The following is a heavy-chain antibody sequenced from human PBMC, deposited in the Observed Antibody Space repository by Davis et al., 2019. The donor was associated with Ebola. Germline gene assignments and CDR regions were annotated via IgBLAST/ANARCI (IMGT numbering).Heavy chain of an antibody. Sequence: SETLSLTCAVYGGSFSGYYWSWIRQPPGKGLEWIGEINHSGRTNYNPSSKSRVTISVDTSKNQFSLKLSSVTAADTAVYYCAVRSIAARPLDYWGQGTLVTVSS. J-gene: IGHJ4*02. CDR1: GGSFSGYY. D-gene: IGHD6-6*01. V-gene: IGHV4-34*01. CDR3: AVRSIAARPLDY. CDR2: INHSGRT.